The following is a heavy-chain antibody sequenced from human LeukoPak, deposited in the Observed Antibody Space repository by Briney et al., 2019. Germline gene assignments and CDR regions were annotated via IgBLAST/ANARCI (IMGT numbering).Heavy chain of an antibody. V-gene: IGHV1-2*02. CDR1: GYTFTGYY. D-gene: IGHD6-19*01. J-gene: IGHJ4*02. CDR3: ARVGSSGWYSPFDY. Sequence: ASVKVSCKASGYTFTGYYMHWVRQAPGQGLEWMGWINPNSGRTNYAQKFQGRVTMTRDTSISTAYMELSRLRSDDTAVYYCARVGSSGWYSPFDYWGQGTLVPVSS. CDR2: INPNSGRT.